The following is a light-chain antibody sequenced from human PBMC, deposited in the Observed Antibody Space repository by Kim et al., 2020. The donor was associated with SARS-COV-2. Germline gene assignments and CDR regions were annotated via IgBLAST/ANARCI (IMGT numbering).Light chain of an antibody. Sequence: DIVLTQSPGTLSLSPGERATISCRASQSVSSSYLAWYQQKPGQAPRLLIYGASSRATGIPNRFSGSGSGTDFTLTISRLQPEDFAVYYCQQYGSSPLTFGQGTKLEI. CDR3: QQYGSSPLT. CDR2: GAS. CDR1: QSVSSSY. J-gene: IGKJ2*01. V-gene: IGKV3-20*01.